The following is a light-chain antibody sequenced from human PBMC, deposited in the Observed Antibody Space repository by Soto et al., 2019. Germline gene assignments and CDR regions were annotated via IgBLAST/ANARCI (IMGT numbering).Light chain of an antibody. J-gene: IGLJ1*01. CDR1: SSDIGAYDY. CDR2: EVS. V-gene: IGLV2-14*03. CDR3: TSFAHGRIYV. Sequence: QSALTQPASVSGSPGQSIPISCSGTSSDIGAYDYVSWYQQHPGSAPKLIIYEVSHRYSCLAYRVSRSLSGNTASMTISRPHAEDEGDNYCTSFAHGRIYVFGSETQVT.